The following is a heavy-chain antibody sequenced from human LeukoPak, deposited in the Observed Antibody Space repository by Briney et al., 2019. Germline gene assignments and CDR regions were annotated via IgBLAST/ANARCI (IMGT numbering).Heavy chain of an antibody. D-gene: IGHD3-10*01. CDR1: GGSISSYY. J-gene: IGHJ5*02. V-gene: IGHV4-59*01. CDR3: ARDQRNYYGSGSPPYNWFDP. Sequence: SETLSLTCTVSGGSISSYYGSWIRQPPGKGLERIGYIYYSGSTNYNPSLKSRVTISVDTSKNQFSLKLSSVTAADTAVYYCARDQRNYYGSGSPPYNWFDPWGQGTLVTVSS. CDR2: IYYSGST.